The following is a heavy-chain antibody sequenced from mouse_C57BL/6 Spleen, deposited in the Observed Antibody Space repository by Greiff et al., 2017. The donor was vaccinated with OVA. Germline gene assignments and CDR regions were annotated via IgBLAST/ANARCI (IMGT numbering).Heavy chain of an antibody. D-gene: IGHD2-3*01. Sequence: VQLQQPGAELVKPWASVSLSCTASGYTFTSYWLHWVQQRPGQGLEWIGMIHPNSGSTYYYENVKRKATMNVDKSCSTAYMQHSSLTSEDAADYYGARGRYDPWFAYWGQGTLVTVSA. V-gene: IGHV1-64*01. J-gene: IGHJ3*01. CDR1: GYTFTSYW. CDR3: ARGRYDPWFAY. CDR2: IHPNSGST.